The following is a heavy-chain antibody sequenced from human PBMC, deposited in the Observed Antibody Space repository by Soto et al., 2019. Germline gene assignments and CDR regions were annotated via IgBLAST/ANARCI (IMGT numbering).Heavy chain of an antibody. CDR3: ARHRNSSGLHFGYSYFEL. V-gene: IGHV4-39*01. J-gene: IGHJ2*01. Sequence: PPGKGLEWIGSIYYSGSTYYNPSLKSRVTISVDTSKNQFSLKLSSVTAADTAVYYCARHRNSSGLHFGYSYFELWGSGTLVPVSS. CDR2: IYYSGST. D-gene: IGHD6-19*01.